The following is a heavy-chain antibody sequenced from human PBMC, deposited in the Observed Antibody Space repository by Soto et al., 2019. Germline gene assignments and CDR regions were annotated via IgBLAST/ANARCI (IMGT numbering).Heavy chain of an antibody. D-gene: IGHD2-15*01. J-gene: IGHJ5*02. V-gene: IGHV3-15*01. Sequence: SLRLSCAASGFTFSNAWMSWVRQAPGKGLEWVGRIKSKTDGGTTDYAAPVKGRFTISRDDSKNTLYLQMNSLKTEDTAVYYCTLLVHPPRDWIDPWCQGTLVTVSS. CDR2: IKSKTDGGTT. CDR3: TLLVHPPRDWIDP. CDR1: GFTFSNAW.